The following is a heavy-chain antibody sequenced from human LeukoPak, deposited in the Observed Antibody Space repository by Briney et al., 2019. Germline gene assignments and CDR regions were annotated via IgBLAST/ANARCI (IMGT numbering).Heavy chain of an antibody. CDR2: IYSGGST. CDR3: ARGVAENYYFDY. J-gene: IGHJ4*02. CDR1: GFTVSSNY. D-gene: IGHD1-14*01. Sequence: PGGSLRLSCAASGFTVSSNYMSWVRQAPGKGLEWVSVIYSGGSTYYADSVKGRFTISRDNSKSTLYLQMNGLRAEDTAVYYCARGVAENYYFDYWGQGTLVTVSS. V-gene: IGHV3-66*01.